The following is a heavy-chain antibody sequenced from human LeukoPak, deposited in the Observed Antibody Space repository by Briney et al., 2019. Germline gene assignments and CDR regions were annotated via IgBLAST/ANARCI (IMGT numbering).Heavy chain of an antibody. Sequence: ASVKVSCKASGYTFTSYDINWVRQATGQGLEWMGWMNPNSGNTGYAQKFQGRVTMTRNTSISTAYMELSSLGSEDTAVYYCARKVTTGYWFDPWGQGTLVTVSS. J-gene: IGHJ5*02. CDR1: GYTFTSYD. D-gene: IGHD4-17*01. CDR3: ARKVTTGYWFDP. CDR2: MNPNSGNT. V-gene: IGHV1-8*01.